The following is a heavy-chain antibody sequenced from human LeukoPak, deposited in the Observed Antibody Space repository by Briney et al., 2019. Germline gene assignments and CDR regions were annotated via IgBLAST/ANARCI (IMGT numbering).Heavy chain of an antibody. CDR2: IWYDGSNK. CDR1: GFTFSSYG. V-gene: IGHV3-33*01. CDR3: ARVTGTTSSPIFDY. Sequence: GGSLRLSCAASGFTFSSYGMHWVRQAPGKGLEWVAVIWYDGSNKYYAGSVKGRFTISRDNSKNTLYLQMNSLRAEDTAVYYCARVTGTTSSPIFDYWGQGTLVTVSS. D-gene: IGHD1-7*01. J-gene: IGHJ4*02.